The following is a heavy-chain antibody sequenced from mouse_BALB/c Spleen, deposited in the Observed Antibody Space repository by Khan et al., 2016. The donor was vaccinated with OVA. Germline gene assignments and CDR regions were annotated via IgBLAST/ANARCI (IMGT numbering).Heavy chain of an antibody. CDR2: ISPSNAYT. CDR1: GYTFTGYS. Sequence: QVQLQQSGAELARPGASVKMSCKASGYTFTGYSMHWIQQWPGQGLEWIGYISPSNAYTNYNQKFKDKATLTAYKSSSTAYMQLRSLTSEEPAVSYGEGDFHYSGSRGALDYWGQGTSVTVSS. CDR3: EGDFHYSGSRGALDY. V-gene: IGHV1-4*01. D-gene: IGHD1-1*01. J-gene: IGHJ4*01.